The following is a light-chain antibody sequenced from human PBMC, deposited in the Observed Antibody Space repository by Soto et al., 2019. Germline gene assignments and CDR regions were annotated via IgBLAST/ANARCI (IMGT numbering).Light chain of an antibody. J-gene: IGLJ3*02. V-gene: IGLV4-69*01. CDR1: SGHSSYA. Sequence: QSVLTQSPSASASLGASVKLTCTLSSGHSSYAIAWHQQQPEKGPRYLMKLNSDGSHSKGDGIPDRFSGSSSGAERYLTISGIQSEDEADYYCQTWGTGSWVFGGGTKLTVL. CDR2: LNSDGSH. CDR3: QTWGTGSWV.